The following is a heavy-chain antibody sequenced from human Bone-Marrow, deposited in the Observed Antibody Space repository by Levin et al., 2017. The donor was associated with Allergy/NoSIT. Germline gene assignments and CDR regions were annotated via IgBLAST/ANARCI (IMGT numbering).Heavy chain of an antibody. Sequence: GGSLRLSCAASGFTFSSYAMHWVRQAPGKGLEWVAVISYDGSNKYYADSVKGRFTISRDNSKNTLYLQMNSLRAEDTAVYYCARDFGDDYGVYYYYYGMDVWGQGTTVTVSS. D-gene: IGHD4-17*01. J-gene: IGHJ6*02. CDR2: ISYDGSNK. CDR3: ARDFGDDYGVYYYYYGMDV. CDR1: GFTFSSYA. V-gene: IGHV3-30-3*01.